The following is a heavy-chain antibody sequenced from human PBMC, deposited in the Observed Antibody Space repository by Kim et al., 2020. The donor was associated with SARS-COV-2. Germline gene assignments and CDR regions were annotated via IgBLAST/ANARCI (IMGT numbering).Heavy chain of an antibody. CDR1: GFTFSDSA. CDR2: IRSKANNYAT. D-gene: IGHD6-13*01. V-gene: IGHV3-73*01. J-gene: IGHJ3*02. Sequence: GGSLRLSCAASGFTFSDSAIYWVRQASGKGLEWVGRIRSKANNYATAYAASVKGRFSISRDDSKNTAYLQMNSLKTEDTAIYYCTRVPPYTNSWWDAFDILGQGTMVTVSS. CDR3: TRVPPYTNSWWDAFDI.